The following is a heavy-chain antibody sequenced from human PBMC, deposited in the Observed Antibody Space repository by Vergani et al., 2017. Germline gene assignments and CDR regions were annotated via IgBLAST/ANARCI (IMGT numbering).Heavy chain of an antibody. CDR2: IYHSGST. V-gene: IGHV4-4*02. J-gene: IGHJ4*02. Sequence: QVQLQESGPGLVKPSQTLSLTCAVSGGSISSSNWWSWVRQPPGKGLEWIGEIYHSGSTNYNPSLKSRVTISVDKSKNQFSLKLSSVTAADTAVYYCARKGAYDSSGYSPYYFDYWGQGTLVTVSS. D-gene: IGHD3-22*01. CDR3: ARKGAYDSSGYSPYYFDY. CDR1: GGSISSSNW.